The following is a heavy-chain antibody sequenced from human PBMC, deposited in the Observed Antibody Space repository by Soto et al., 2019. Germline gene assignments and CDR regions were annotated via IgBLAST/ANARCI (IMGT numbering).Heavy chain of an antibody. V-gene: IGHV1-18*01. CDR3: ARGGTSTYYYDAFDI. CDR1: GYTFTSFR. CDR2: ISAYNGNT. D-gene: IGHD3-22*01. J-gene: IGHJ3*02. Sequence: QVRLLQSGAEVKKPGASVKVSCKASGYTFTSFRINWVRQAPGQGLEWMGWISAYNGNTNYAQNLQGRVTMSTDTSTSTAYMEVRSLRSDDTAVYYCARGGTSTYYYDAFDIWGQGTVVTVSS.